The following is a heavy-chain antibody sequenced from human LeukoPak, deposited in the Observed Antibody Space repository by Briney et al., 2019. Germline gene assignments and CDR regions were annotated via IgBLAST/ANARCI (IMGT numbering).Heavy chain of an antibody. CDR3: ARADRLDGSPYLIGP. D-gene: IGHD1-26*01. Sequence: ASVKVSCKTSGYSFTDYDMHWVRQAPGQGLEWMGWINPNNGGTSTAQKFQGRITMTRDTSITTVYMEVSWLTSDDTAIYYCARADRLDGSPYLIGPWGQRTLVTVSS. CDR1: GYSFTDYD. V-gene: IGHV1-2*02. CDR2: INPNNGGT. J-gene: IGHJ5*02.